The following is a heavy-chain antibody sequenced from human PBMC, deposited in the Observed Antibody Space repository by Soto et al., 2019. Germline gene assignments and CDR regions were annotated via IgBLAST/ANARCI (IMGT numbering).Heavy chain of an antibody. CDR2: ISAYNGNT. CDR3: ARVPLSITMIVVVITRGLDY. J-gene: IGHJ4*02. Sequence: ASVKVSCKASGYTFTSYGISWVRQAPGQGLEWMGWISAYNGNTNYAQKLQGRVTMTTDTSTSTAYMELRSLRSDDTAVYYCARVPLSITMIVVVITRGLDYWGQGNLVPVS. CDR1: GYTFTSYG. V-gene: IGHV1-18*01. D-gene: IGHD3-22*01.